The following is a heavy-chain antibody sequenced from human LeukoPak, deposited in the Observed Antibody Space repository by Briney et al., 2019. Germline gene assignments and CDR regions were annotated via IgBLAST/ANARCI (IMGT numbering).Heavy chain of an antibody. CDR2: ISGNSGSDT. CDR3: AKGSSSGRPYFFDY. J-gene: IGHJ4*02. V-gene: IGHV3-23*01. Sequence: GGSLRLSCAASGFTFSSYAMGWDRQAPGEGLEWFSAISGNSGSDTYYADAVKGRFTISRDNSKTTLYLEMNSLRAEDTAVYYCAKGSSSGRPYFFDYWGQGSLVAVSS. D-gene: IGHD3-10*01. CDR1: GFTFSSYA.